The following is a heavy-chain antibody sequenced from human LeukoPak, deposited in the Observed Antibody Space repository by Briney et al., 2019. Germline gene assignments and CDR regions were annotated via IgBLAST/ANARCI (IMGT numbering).Heavy chain of an antibody. V-gene: IGHV1-46*01. CDR2: INPSGGST. D-gene: IGHD3-10*01. CDR1: GYTFTSYY. J-gene: IGHJ5*02. Sequence: ASVRVSCKASGYTFTSYYMHWVRQAPGQGLEWMGIINPSGGSTSYAQKFQGRVTITADESTSTAYMELSSLRSEDTAVYYCARDNPAGRFGDQNHNWFDPWGQGTLVTVSS. CDR3: ARDNPAGRFGDQNHNWFDP.